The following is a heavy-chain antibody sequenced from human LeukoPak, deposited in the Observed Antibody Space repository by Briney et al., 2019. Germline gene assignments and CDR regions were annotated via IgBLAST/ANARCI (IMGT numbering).Heavy chain of an antibody. V-gene: IGHV3-7*01. CDR1: GFTFSSYG. J-gene: IGHJ4*02. Sequence: GGSLRLSCAASGFTFSSYGMSWVRQAPGKGLEWVANIKQDGSEKYYVDSVKGRFTISRDNAKNSLYLQMNSLRAEDTAVYYCARVMYSSGWSFDYWGQGTLVTVSS. CDR3: ARVMYSSGWSFDY. D-gene: IGHD6-19*01. CDR2: IKQDGSEK.